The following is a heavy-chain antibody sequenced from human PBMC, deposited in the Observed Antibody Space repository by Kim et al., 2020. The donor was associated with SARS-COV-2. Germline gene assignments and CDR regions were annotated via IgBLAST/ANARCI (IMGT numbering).Heavy chain of an antibody. V-gene: IGHV3-9*01. J-gene: IGHJ3*02. CDR1: GFTFDDYA. Sequence: GGSLRLSCAASGFTFDDYAMHWVRQAPGKGLEWVSGISWNSGSIGYADSVKGRFTISRDNAKNSLYLQMNSLRAEDTALYYCAKSLIYCSSTSCYVGGDPFDIWGQGTMVTVSS. CDR2: ISWNSGSI. CDR3: AKSLIYCSSTSCYVGGDPFDI. D-gene: IGHD2-2*01.